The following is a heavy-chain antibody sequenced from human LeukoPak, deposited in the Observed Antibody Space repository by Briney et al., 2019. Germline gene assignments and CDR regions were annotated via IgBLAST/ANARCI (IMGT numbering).Heavy chain of an antibody. V-gene: IGHV4-30-4*08. CDR3: ARGYSSGWYDY. Sequence: SQTLSLTCTVSGGSISSGDYYWGWIRQPPGKGLEWIGYIYYSGSTYYNPSLKNRVTISVDTSKNQFSLKLSSVTAADTAVYYCARGYSSGWYDYWGQGTLVTVSS. D-gene: IGHD6-19*01. J-gene: IGHJ4*02. CDR2: IYYSGST. CDR1: GGSISSGDYY.